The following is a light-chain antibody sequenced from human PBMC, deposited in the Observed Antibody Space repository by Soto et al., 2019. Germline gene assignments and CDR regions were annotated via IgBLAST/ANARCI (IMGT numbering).Light chain of an antibody. J-gene: IGKJ4*01. CDR2: GAS. Sequence: EIVLTQSPGTLSLSPGERATLSCRASQSVTSSYLAWYQRKPGQAPRLLIYGASNRATGIPDRFSGSGSGTDFSLTISRLEPEDFALYYCQHYGDSLLTFGGGTRVEMK. CDR3: QHYGDSLLT. V-gene: IGKV3-20*01. CDR1: QSVTSSY.